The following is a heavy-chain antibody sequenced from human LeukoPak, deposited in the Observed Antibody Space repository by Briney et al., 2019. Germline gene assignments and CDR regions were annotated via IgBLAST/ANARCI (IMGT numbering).Heavy chain of an antibody. J-gene: IGHJ3*02. Sequence: GGSLRLSCAASGFTFSNYAMSWVRQAPGKGLEWVSAISGSGDSTYYADSVEGRFTISRDNSKNTLYLQVSSLRAEDTAVYYCAKDIIVGAIDAFDIWGQGTMVTVSS. CDR3: AKDIIVGAIDAFDI. D-gene: IGHD1-26*01. V-gene: IGHV3-23*01. CDR2: ISGSGDST. CDR1: GFTFSNYA.